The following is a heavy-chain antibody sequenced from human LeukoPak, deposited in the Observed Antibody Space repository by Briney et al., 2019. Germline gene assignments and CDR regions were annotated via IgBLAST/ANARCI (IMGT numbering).Heavy chain of an antibody. CDR2: ISGSGSTI. D-gene: IGHD1-26*01. CDR1: GFTFSDYY. V-gene: IGHV3-11*01. Sequence: GGSLSLSCTASGFTFSDYYMSWIRQAPGKGLEWISYISGSGSTIYNADSVKGRFTISRDNAKNSLYLQMNSLRAEDTAVYYCARELVGATFDYWGQGTLVTVSS. CDR3: ARELVGATFDY. J-gene: IGHJ4*02.